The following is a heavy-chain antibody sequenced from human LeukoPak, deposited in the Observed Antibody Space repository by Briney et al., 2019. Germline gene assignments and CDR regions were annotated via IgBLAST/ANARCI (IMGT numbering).Heavy chain of an antibody. D-gene: IGHD1-14*01. CDR2: TSYRFKGYS. V-gene: IGHV6-1*01. Sequence: SQTLSLTCAITGDCVSSNSAAWNWLRQSPSRGFEWLVRTSYRFKGYSAYAISVSSRTTINPDTSTNQFSLRLNSVTPEDTAVYYCARDADGIDAFDIWGQGTMVSVSP. J-gene: IGHJ3*02. CDR1: GDCVSSNSAA. CDR3: ARDADGIDAFDI.